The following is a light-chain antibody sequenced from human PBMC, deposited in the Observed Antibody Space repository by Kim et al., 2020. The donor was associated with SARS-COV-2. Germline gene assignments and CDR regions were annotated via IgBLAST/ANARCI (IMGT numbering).Light chain of an antibody. V-gene: IGKV3-20*01. CDR1: QTVSRNQ. CDR3: QQYGHSRT. Sequence: FSPGERATLSCRASQTVSRNQLAWYQQKPGQAPRLLIYGASSRATGIPDRFSGGGSGTDFTLTIGSLEPEDFAVYYCQQYGHSRTFGQGTKVDIK. J-gene: IGKJ1*01. CDR2: GAS.